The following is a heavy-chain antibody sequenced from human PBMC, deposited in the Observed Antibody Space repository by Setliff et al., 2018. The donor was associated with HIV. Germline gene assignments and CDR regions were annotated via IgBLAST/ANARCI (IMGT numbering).Heavy chain of an antibody. CDR1: GGSISSSSYY. D-gene: IGHD6-19*01. Sequence: KTSETLSLTCTVSGGSISSSSYYWGWIRQPPGKGLEWIGSIYYSGSTYYNPSLKSRVTISVDTSKNQFSLKLSTVTAADTAVYCCARDLYSSGWYGLYYYGMDVWGQGITVTISS. V-gene: IGHV4-39*07. CDR3: ARDLYSSGWYGLYYYGMDV. CDR2: IYYSGST. J-gene: IGHJ6*02.